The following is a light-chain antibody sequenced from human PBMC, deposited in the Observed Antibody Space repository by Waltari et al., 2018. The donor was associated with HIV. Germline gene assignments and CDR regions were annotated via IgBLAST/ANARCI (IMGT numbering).Light chain of an antibody. Sequence: QSALTQPASVSGSPGQSIPLSCTGPSSDVGRSNLVSWYQQHPGKAPKLMIYEVSKRPSGVSNRFSGSKSGNTASLTISGLQAEDEADYYCCSYAGSSTLGVFGGGTKLTVL. CDR1: SSDVGRSNL. V-gene: IGLV2-23*02. CDR2: EVS. CDR3: CSYAGSSTLGV. J-gene: IGLJ3*02.